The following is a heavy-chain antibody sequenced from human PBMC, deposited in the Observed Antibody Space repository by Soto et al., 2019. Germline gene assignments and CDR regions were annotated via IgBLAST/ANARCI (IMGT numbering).Heavy chain of an antibody. D-gene: IGHD3-10*01. J-gene: IGHJ6*03. CDR3: AAERPFGVRYFYFYMDV. V-gene: IGHV4-4*02. CDR2: IHHRGSI. Sequence: QVQLQESGPGLVKPSGTLSLTCAVSNDSIDSDNWWGWVRQPPGKGLGWIGEIHHRGSIYYNPALRSRVTPSIAKYTSQFSLTPTSVTAADTAVYYCAAERPFGVRYFYFYMDVWGTGTTVTVSS. CDR1: NDSIDSDNW.